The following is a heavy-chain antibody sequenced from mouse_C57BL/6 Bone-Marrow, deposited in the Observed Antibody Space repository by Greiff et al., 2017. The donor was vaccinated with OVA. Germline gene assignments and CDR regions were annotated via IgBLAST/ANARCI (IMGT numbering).Heavy chain of an antibody. CDR2: IDPENGDT. J-gene: IGHJ2*01. CDR3: TTDDADYVFDY. Sequence: VQLQQSGAELVRPGASVKLSCTASGFNIKDDNMHWVKQRPEQGLEWIGWIDPENGDTEYASKFQGKATITADTSSNTAYLQLSSLTSEDTAVYYCTTDDADYVFDYWGQGTTLTVSS. D-gene: IGHD2-4*01. CDR1: GFNIKDDN. V-gene: IGHV14-4*01.